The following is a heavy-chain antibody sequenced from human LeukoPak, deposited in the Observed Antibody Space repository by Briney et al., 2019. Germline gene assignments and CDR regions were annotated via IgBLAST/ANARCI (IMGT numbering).Heavy chain of an antibody. CDR3: ARRSITMVRGVIRPNWFDP. V-gene: IGHV4-34*01. J-gene: IGHJ5*02. D-gene: IGHD3-10*01. CDR1: GGSFSGYY. CDR2: INHSGST. Sequence: SETLSLTCAVYGGSFSGYYWSWIRQPPGKGLEWIGEINHSGSTNYNPSLKSRVTISVDTSKNQFSLKLSSVIAADTAVYYCARRSITMVRGVIRPNWFDPWGQGTLVTVSS.